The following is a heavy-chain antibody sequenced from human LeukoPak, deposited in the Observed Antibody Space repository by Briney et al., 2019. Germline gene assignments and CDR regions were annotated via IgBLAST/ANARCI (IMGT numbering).Heavy chain of an antibody. J-gene: IGHJ5*02. D-gene: IGHD2-15*01. CDR1: GGSFSGYY. Sequence: SETLSLTCAVYGGSFSGYYWSWIRQPPGKGLEWIGEINHSGSTNYNPSLKSRVTISVDMSKSQFSLKLSSVTAADTAVYYCARGPRDIVVVVAATLHGNWFDPWGQGTLVTVSS. V-gene: IGHV4-34*01. CDR3: ARGPRDIVVVVAATLHGNWFDP. CDR2: INHSGST.